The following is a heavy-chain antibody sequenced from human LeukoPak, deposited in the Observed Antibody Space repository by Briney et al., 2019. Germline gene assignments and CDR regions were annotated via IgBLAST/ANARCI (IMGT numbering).Heavy chain of an antibody. Sequence: SETLSLTCTVSGGSITSNTNYWGWIRQPPGKGLEWIGNIYYSGTTYYNPSLKSRVTISVDTSKNQFSLKLSSVTAADTAVYYCARETSQKGAHYMDVWGKGTTVTISS. D-gene: IGHD3-16*01. CDR1: GGSITSNTNY. J-gene: IGHJ6*03. CDR2: IYYSGTT. V-gene: IGHV4-39*07. CDR3: ARETSQKGAHYMDV.